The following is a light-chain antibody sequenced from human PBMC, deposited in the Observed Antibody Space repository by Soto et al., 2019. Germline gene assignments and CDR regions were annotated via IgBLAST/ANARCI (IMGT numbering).Light chain of an antibody. V-gene: IGKV4-1*01. CDR2: WAS. CDR1: QSVLYSSNNKNY. Sequence: DIVMTQAQASLAVSLGERATINCKSSQSVLYSSNNKNYLAWYHQKPRQPPKLLIYWASTRESGVPDRFSGIGSGTDVTLTISSRQAEDVDVSYCQQYYTIALTVGGGTKVGFK. CDR3: QQYYTIALT. J-gene: IGKJ4*01.